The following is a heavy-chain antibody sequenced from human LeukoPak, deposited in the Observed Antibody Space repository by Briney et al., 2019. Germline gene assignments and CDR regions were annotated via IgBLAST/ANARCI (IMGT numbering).Heavy chain of an antibody. V-gene: IGHV3-23*01. J-gene: IGHJ1*01. CDR2: ISGSGGST. D-gene: IGHD3-22*01. CDR3: AKDVLNYYDSSGYGYFQH. Sequence: GRSLRLSCAASGFTFDDYAMHWVRQAPGKGLEWVSAISGSGGSTYYADSVKGRFTISRDNSKNTLYLQMNSLRAEDTAVYYCAKDVLNYYDSSGYGYFQHWGQGTLVTVSS. CDR1: GFTFDDYA.